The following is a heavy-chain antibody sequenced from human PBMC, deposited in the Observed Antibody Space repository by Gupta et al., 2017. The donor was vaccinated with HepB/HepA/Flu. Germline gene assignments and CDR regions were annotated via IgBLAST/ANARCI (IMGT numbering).Heavy chain of an antibody. J-gene: IGHJ4*02. V-gene: IGHV3-21*01. CDR2: IRGSGTYI. CDR1: GFTFSTYT. CDR3: SRAYGDYTF. D-gene: IGHD4-17*01. Sequence: EVQLVESGGGLVKPGVSLRLSCAASGFTFSTYTMNWVRQAPGKGLEWVSSIRGSGTYIYYADSVKGRFTISRDNARNSLYLQMNSLRVEDTATYDCSRAYGDYTFWGQGTLVTVSS.